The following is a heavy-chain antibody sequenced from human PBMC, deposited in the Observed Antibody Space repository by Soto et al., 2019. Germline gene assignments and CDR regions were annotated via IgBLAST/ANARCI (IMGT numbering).Heavy chain of an antibody. J-gene: IGHJ3*02. CDR1: GYTLTNYG. Sequence: ASVKVSCKASGYTLTNYGVTWVRQAPGQGLEWLGRVTPYKADTNSAQNLQGRVTMATDTSTKTAYLELRSLRSDDTAVYFCATDGPSNSGNLYAFDIWGQGTMVTVSS. CDR3: ATDGPSNSGNLYAFDI. CDR2: VTPYKADT. V-gene: IGHV1-18*04. D-gene: IGHD5-12*01.